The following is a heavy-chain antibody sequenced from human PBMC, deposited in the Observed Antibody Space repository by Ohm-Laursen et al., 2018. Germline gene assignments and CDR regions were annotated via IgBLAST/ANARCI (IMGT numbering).Heavy chain of an antibody. D-gene: IGHD6-19*01. Sequence: AASVKVSCKVSGYTLTELSMHWVRQAPGKGLEWMGGFDPEDGKTFYAQNFQGRVTMTEDTSTHTAYMELSSLRSEDTALYYCAAGIRSGWYYFDYWGQGTLVTVSS. J-gene: IGHJ4*02. CDR2: FDPEDGKT. CDR3: AAGIRSGWYYFDY. V-gene: IGHV1-24*01. CDR1: GYTLTELS.